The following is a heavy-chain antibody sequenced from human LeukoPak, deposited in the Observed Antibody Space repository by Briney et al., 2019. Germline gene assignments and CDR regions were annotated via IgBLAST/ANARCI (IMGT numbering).Heavy chain of an antibody. D-gene: IGHD3-9*01. CDR3: AKNDIGYYFDY. Sequence: PGGSLRLSCAASGFTFSRYAMSWVRQAPGKGLEWVSAISGSGGSTYYADSVKGRFTISRDNSKNTVYLQMNSLRAEDTAIYFCAKNDIGYYFDYGGQGTLVTVSS. CDR2: ISGSGGST. CDR1: GFTFSRYA. V-gene: IGHV3-23*01. J-gene: IGHJ4*02.